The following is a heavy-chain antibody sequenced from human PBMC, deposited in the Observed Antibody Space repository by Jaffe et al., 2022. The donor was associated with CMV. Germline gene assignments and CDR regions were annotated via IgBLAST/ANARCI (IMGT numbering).Heavy chain of an antibody. J-gene: IGHJ5*02. D-gene: IGHD3-10*01. V-gene: IGHV4-31*03. CDR2: IGKSGYK. Sequence: QVQLQESGPGLVKPSQTLSLICSVSGDSIRSGDYYWSWIRQHPGKGLEWIGYIGKSGYKYYNPSLRSRVSVSEDTSKNQFSLKLSSVTVADTATYYCARGRAALGSLSFDPWGHGTLVTVSS. CDR1: GDSIRSGDYY. CDR3: ARGRAALGSLSFDP.